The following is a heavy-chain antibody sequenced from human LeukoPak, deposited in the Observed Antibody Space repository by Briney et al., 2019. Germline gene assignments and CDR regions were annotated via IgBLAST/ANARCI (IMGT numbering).Heavy chain of an antibody. CDR1: GFTFSYHW. Sequence: GGSLTLSCAASGFTFSYHWMTWVRQAPGKGLEWVANIKNDGAVKNYVDSVKGRFTISRDNSKNTLYLQMNSLRAEDTALYYCAKYRTCGGDCYQWFDYWGQGTLVTVSS. CDR3: AKYRTCGGDCYQWFDY. D-gene: IGHD2-21*02. CDR2: IKNDGAVK. V-gene: IGHV3-7*03. J-gene: IGHJ4*02.